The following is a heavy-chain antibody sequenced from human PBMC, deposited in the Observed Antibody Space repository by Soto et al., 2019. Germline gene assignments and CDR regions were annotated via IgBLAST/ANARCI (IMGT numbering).Heavy chain of an antibody. Sequence: PGGSLRLSCAASGLSFGSYALTWVRQAPGKGLEWVSTISGSDGKTFYADSVKGRFSISRDTSQNTLYLQMNSLRADDTAIYYCARWSSLDYWGQGIRVTVSS. CDR2: ISGSDGKT. D-gene: IGHD3-10*01. J-gene: IGHJ4*02. CDR3: ARWSSLDY. CDR1: GLSFGSYA. V-gene: IGHV3-23*01.